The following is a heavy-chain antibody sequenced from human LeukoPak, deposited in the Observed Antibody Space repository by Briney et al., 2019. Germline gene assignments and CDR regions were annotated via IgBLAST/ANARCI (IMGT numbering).Heavy chain of an antibody. D-gene: IGHD2-2*01. V-gene: IGHV4-34*01. J-gene: IGHJ4*02. CDR3: ARGGDIVVVPAATGPKGTFDY. CDR1: GGSCSGYY. Sequence: SETLSLTCAVYGGSCSGYYWSSIRQPPGKGLEWIGEISHSGSTNYNPSLKSRVTISVDTSKNQFPLKLSSVTAVDTAVYYCARGGDIVVVPAATGPKGTFDYWGQGTLVTVSS. CDR2: ISHSGST.